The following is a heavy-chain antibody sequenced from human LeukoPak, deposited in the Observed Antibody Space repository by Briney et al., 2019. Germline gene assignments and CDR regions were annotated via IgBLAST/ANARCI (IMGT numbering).Heavy chain of an antibody. V-gene: IGHV3-23*01. D-gene: IGHD1-26*01. Sequence: GGSLRLSCAASGFTFSSYGMSWVRQAPGKGLGWVSAISGSGGSTYYADSVKGRFTISRDNSKNTLYLQMNSLRAEDTAVYYCAKDPYSGSYFDYWGQGTLVTVSS. CDR3: AKDPYSGSYFDY. J-gene: IGHJ4*02. CDR2: ISGSGGST. CDR1: GFTFSSYG.